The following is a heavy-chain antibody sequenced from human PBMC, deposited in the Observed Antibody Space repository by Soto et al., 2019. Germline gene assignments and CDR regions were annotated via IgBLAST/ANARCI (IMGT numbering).Heavy chain of an antibody. V-gene: IGHV4-59*01. D-gene: IGHD1-7*01. CDR2: IDNSGRS. CDR1: GGSMSTYY. Sequence: QVQVQASGPGLVRPSETLSLICTVSGGSMSTYYWTWIRQPPGKGLEWIGYIDNSGRSNYNPSLKRRVTIALDTSKNQFSLKLSFVTAADTAVYYCARVNYGYYYYGMDVWGQGTTVTVSS. CDR3: ARVNYGYYYYGMDV. J-gene: IGHJ6*02.